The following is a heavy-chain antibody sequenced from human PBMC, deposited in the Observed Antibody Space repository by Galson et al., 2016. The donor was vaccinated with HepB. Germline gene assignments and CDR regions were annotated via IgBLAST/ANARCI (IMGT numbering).Heavy chain of an antibody. J-gene: IGHJ6*02. CDR1: GYTFSQYA. Sequence: SVKVSCKDSGYTFSQYAIHWVRQAPGQRLEWMGWINPGNGDTQFSEKFLGRVTITREAFASTIYMELRSLTFEDTAVYFCARDLGRIVLAAIATPYYGMDVWGQGTTVTVSS. CDR2: INPGNGDT. V-gene: IGHV1-3*01. D-gene: IGHD2-21*01. CDR3: ARDLGRIVLAAIATPYYGMDV.